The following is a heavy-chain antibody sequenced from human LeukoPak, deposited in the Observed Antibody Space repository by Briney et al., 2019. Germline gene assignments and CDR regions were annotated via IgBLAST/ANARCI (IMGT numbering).Heavy chain of an antibody. CDR3: ARGDVDTMVAHGGFDY. Sequence: SETLSLTCAVYGGSFSGYYWSWIRQPPGKGLEWIGEINHSGSTNYNPSLKSRVTISVDTSKNQFSLKLSSVTAADTAVYYCARGDVDTMVAHGGFDYWGQGTLVTVSS. D-gene: IGHD2-8*01. J-gene: IGHJ4*02. V-gene: IGHV4-34*01. CDR2: INHSGST. CDR1: GGSFSGYY.